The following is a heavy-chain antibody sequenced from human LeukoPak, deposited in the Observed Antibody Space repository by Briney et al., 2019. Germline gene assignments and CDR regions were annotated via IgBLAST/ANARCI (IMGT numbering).Heavy chain of an antibody. CDR3: ASPPNYGSGSYYALG. J-gene: IGHJ4*02. CDR1: GGSISSSSYY. Sequence: PSETLSLTCTVSGGSISSSSYYWGWIRQPPGKGLEWIGSIYYSGSTYYNPSLKSRVTISVDTSKNQFSLKLSSVTAADTAVYYCASPPNYGSGSYYALGWGQGTLVTVSS. V-gene: IGHV4-39*07. D-gene: IGHD3-10*01. CDR2: IYYSGST.